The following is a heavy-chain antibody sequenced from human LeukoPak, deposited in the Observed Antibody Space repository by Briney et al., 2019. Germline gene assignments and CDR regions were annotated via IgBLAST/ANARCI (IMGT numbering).Heavy chain of an antibody. CDR2: ISSSGSTI. CDR3: AELGITMIGGV. CDR1: GFTFSSYS. V-gene: IGHV3-48*04. D-gene: IGHD3-10*02. J-gene: IGHJ6*04. Sequence: GGSLRLSCAASGFTFSSYSMNWVRLAPGKGLEWVSYISSSGSTIYYADSVKGRFTISRDNAKNSLYLQMNSLRAEDTAVYYCAELGITMIGGVWGKGTTVTISS.